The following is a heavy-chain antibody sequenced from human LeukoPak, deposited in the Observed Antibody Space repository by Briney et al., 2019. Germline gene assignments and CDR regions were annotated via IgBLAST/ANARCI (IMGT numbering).Heavy chain of an antibody. CDR3: ASMRQQLVPWYLDY. Sequence: PSETLSLTCTVSGGSISSYYWSWIRQPPGKGLEWIGYIYYSGSTYYNPSLKSRVTISVDTSKNQFSLKLSSVTAADTAVYYCASMRQQLVPWYLDYWGQGTLVTVSS. D-gene: IGHD6-13*01. CDR1: GGSISSYY. CDR2: IYYSGST. J-gene: IGHJ4*02. V-gene: IGHV4-59*08.